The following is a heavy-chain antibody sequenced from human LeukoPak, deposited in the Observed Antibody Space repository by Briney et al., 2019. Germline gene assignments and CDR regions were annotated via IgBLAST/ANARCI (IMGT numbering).Heavy chain of an antibody. CDR3: AKDIVRGDCSGGSCYPLDP. V-gene: IGHV3-23*01. D-gene: IGHD2-15*01. J-gene: IGHJ5*02. Sequence: GGSLRLSCAVSGFTYSNYAMRWVRQASGKALEWVSTISGSGVNTYYADSVKGRFTISRDNSKNTLYLQMNSLRAEDTAVYYCAKDIVRGDCSGGSCYPLDPWGQGTLVTVSS. CDR1: GFTYSNYA. CDR2: ISGSGVNT.